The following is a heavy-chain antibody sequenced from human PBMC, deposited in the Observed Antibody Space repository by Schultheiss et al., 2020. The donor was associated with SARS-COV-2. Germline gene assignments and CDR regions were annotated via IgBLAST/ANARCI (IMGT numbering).Heavy chain of an antibody. V-gene: IGHV3-48*01. J-gene: IGHJ5*02. CDR1: GFTFSSYS. D-gene: IGHD5-24*01. Sequence: GSLRLSCAASGFTFSSYSMNWVRQAPGKGLEWVSYISSSSSTIYYADSVKGRFTISRDNAKNSLYLQMNSLRAEDTAVYYCATQRWGDRCWFDPWGQGTLVTVSS. CDR2: ISSSSSTI. CDR3: ATQRWGDRCWFDP.